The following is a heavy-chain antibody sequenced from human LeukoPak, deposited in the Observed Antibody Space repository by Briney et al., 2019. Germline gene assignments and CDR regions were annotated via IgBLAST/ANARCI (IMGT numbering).Heavy chain of an antibody. D-gene: IGHD2-21*01. V-gene: IGHV4-59*12. CDR3: ARDLRYSASY. J-gene: IGHJ4*02. Sequence: PSETLSLTCTVSGGSISSSYWSWIRQPPGKGLEWIAYIHYSGSTNYNPSLKSRVTISVDTSKNQFSLKLSSVTATDTAVYYCARDLRYSASYWGQGTLVTVSS. CDR1: GGSISSSY. CDR2: IHYSGST.